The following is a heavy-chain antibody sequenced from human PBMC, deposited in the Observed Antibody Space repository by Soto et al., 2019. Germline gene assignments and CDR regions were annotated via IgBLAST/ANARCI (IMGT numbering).Heavy chain of an antibody. CDR2: INPNSGGT. J-gene: IGHJ6*02. V-gene: IGHV1-2*02. D-gene: IGHD3-3*01. CDR3: AHLEPEVRLYYYYGMDV. Sequence: GASVKVSCKASGYTFTGYYMHWVRQAPGQGLEWMGWINPNSGGTNYAQKFQGRVTMTRDTSISTAYMELSRLRSDDTAVYYCAHLEPEVRLYYYYGMDVWGQGTTVTVSS. CDR1: GYTFTGYY.